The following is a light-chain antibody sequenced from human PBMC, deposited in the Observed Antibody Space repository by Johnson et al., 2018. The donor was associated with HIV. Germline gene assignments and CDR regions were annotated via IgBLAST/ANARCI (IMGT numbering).Light chain of an antibody. J-gene: IGLJ1*01. CDR1: SSNIGNNF. CDR3: GTWDSSLSAYV. Sequence: QSALTQPPSVSAAPGQKVTISCSGSSSNIGNNFVSWYQQLPVTAPKLLIYANNKRPSGIPDRFSGSKSGTSATLGITGLQTGDEADYYCGTWDSSLSAYVFGTGTKVAVL. CDR2: ANN. V-gene: IGLV1-51*02.